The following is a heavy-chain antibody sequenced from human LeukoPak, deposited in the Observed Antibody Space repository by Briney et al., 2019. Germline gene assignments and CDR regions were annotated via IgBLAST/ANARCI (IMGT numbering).Heavy chain of an antibody. J-gene: IGHJ4*02. D-gene: IGHD1-26*01. Sequence: GAVKVSCKSSGYTITNYGLRWVRPAPGQGVAWVGWISAYNGNTNYGQKVQRRVTVTTDTSTNTAYMELRSLRSDDTAVYYCARATSVGATCDFDYWGQGTLVTVSS. CDR2: ISAYNGNT. CDR3: ARATSVGATCDFDY. CDR1: GYTITNYG. V-gene: IGHV1-18*01.